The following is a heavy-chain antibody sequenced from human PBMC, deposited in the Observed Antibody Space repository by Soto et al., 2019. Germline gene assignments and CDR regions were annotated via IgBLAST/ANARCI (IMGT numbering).Heavy chain of an antibody. D-gene: IGHD1-7*01. CDR2: MNPNSGNT. CDR3: ARTNRYNWNYVLGY. CDR1: GYTFTSYD. V-gene: IGHV1-8*01. J-gene: IGHJ4*02. Sequence: ASVKVSCKASGYTFTSYDINCVRQATGQGLEWMGWMNPNSGNTGYAQKFQGRVTMTRNTSISTAYMELSSLRSEDTAVYYCARTNRYNWNYVLGYWGQGTLVTVSS.